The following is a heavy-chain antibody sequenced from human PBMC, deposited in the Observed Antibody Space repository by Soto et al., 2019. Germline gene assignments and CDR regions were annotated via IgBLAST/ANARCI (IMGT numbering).Heavy chain of an antibody. CDR1: GFTFSSYE. D-gene: IGHD3-3*01. Sequence: GGSLRLSCAASGFTFSSYEMNWVRQAPGKGLEWVSYISSSGSTIYYADSVKGRFTISRDNAKNSLYLQMNSLRAEATAVYYCARDGYDFWSGPDYWGQGTLVTVSS. V-gene: IGHV3-48*03. CDR2: ISSSGSTI. J-gene: IGHJ4*02. CDR3: ARDGYDFWSGPDY.